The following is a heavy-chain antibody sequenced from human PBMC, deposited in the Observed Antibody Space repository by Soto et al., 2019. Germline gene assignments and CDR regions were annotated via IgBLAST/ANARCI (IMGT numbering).Heavy chain of an antibody. CDR3: ARDSSIARFFI. CDR1: GGSISSGTYY. Sequence: SETLSLTCTVSGGSISSGTYYWGWIRQPPGKGLEWIGSIHYGGSTYYTPSPESRFTISDDTSKNQFSLNLISVPAADTAVYYCARDSSIARFFIWGQGALVTVSS. V-gene: IGHV4-39*02. J-gene: IGHJ4*02. CDR2: IHYGGST.